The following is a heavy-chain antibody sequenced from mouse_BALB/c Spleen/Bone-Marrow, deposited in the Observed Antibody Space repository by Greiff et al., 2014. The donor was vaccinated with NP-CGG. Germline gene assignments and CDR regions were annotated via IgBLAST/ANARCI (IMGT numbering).Heavy chain of an antibody. CDR3: ARELGRGYYFDY. CDR1: GYTFTSSW. CDR2: IHPNSGNT. J-gene: IGHJ2*01. Sequence: VQLQQSGSVLVRPGASVKLSCKASGYTFTSSWMHWAKQRPGQGLEWIGEIHPNSGNTNYNEKFKGKATLTVDTSSSTAYVELSSLTSEDSAVYYCARELGRGYYFDYWGQGITLTVSS. V-gene: IGHV1S130*01. D-gene: IGHD4-1*01.